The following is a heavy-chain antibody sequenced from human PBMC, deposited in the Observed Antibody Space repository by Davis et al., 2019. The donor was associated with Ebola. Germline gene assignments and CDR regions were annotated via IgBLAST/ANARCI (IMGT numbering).Heavy chain of an antibody. V-gene: IGHV3-30*04. CDR2: ISFDGSNK. J-gene: IGHJ6*02. D-gene: IGHD6-6*01. Sequence: GESLKISCAASGFTFSSYAMYWVRQVPGKGLEWVAVISFDGSNKYYADSVKGRFTISRDNSKNTLYLQMNTLGTEDTAVYYCARDLEYSSSTDLLYYYYGVDVWGQGTTVTVSS. CDR3: ARDLEYSSSTDLLYYYYGVDV. CDR1: GFTFSSYA.